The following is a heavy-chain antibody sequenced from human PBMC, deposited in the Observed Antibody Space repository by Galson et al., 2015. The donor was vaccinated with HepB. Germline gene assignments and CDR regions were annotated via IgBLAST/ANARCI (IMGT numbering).Heavy chain of an antibody. Sequence: SVKVSCKASGGTFSSYAISWVRQAPGQGLEWMGGIIPIFGTANYAQKFQGRVTITADESTSTAYMELSSLRSEDTAVYYCARSRLGTHDYRLDSWFDPWGQGTLVTVSS. V-gene: IGHV1-69*13. CDR3: ARSRLGTHDYRLDSWFDP. CDR2: IIPIFGTA. D-gene: IGHD4-11*01. CDR1: GGTFSSYA. J-gene: IGHJ5*02.